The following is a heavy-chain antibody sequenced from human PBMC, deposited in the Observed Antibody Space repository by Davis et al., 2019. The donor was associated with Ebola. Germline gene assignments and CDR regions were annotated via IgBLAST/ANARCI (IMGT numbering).Heavy chain of an antibody. D-gene: IGHD2-15*01. V-gene: IGHV2-5*02. CDR3: ARIVCSGGSCYFDY. CDR1: GFSLSTSGVG. Sequence: SGPTLVKPTQTLTLTCTFSGFSLSTSGVGVGWIRQPPGKALEWLALIYWDDDKRYSPSLKSRLTISKDTSKNQVVLTMTNMDPVDTATYYCARIVCSGGSCYFDYWGQGTLVTVSS. J-gene: IGHJ4*02. CDR2: IYWDDDK.